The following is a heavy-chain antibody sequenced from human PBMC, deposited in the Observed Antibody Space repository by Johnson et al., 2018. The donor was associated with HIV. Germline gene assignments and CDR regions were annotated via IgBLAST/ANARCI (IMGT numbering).Heavy chain of an antibody. CDR1: GFTFSSYW. D-gene: IGHD6-13*01. Sequence: VQLVESGGGLVQPGGSLRLSCAASGFTFSSYWMSWVRQAPGRGPEWVANIKQDGSAKYNVDSVNGRFTVARDNAKNSLYLQMSSLRAEDTAVYYCAREQELIGERAFDIWGQGTMVTVSS. V-gene: IGHV3-7*01. CDR3: AREQELIGERAFDI. J-gene: IGHJ3*02. CDR2: IKQDGSAK.